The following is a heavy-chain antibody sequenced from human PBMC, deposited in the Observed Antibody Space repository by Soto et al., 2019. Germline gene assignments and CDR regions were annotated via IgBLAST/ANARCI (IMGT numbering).Heavy chain of an antibody. CDR3: ARQHPLDSRVWFT. J-gene: IGHJ4*02. CDR2: IYPRDSDT. CDR1: GDSFTGFW. Sequence: GESLKISCKVSGDSFTGFWIGWVRQMPGKGLEWLGSIYPRDSDTRYSPSFQGQVTISADKSLSTAYLQWNSLQASDTAIYYCARQHPLDSRVWFTWGQGTLVTV. D-gene: IGHD6-19*01. V-gene: IGHV5-51*01.